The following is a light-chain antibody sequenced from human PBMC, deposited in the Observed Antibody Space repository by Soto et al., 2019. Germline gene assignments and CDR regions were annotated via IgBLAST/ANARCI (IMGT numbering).Light chain of an antibody. CDR2: DVS. CDR1: QSINNN. V-gene: IGKV3-15*01. J-gene: IGKJ1*01. Sequence: DIVMTQSPAALSVSPVERATLSCRASQSINNNLAWYQQKPSQAPRLLIYDVSTRATGVPARFSASGSGTEFTLTVSTLQSEDFALYYCQQYNNWPRTFGRGTKVDIK. CDR3: QQYNNWPRT.